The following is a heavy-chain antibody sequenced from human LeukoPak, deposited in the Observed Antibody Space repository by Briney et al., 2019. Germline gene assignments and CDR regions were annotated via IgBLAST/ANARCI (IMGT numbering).Heavy chain of an antibody. D-gene: IGHD3-10*01. CDR2: ISSSSSYI. Sequence: GGSLRLSCAASGFTFSSYSMNWVRQAPGKGLEWVSSISSSSSYIYYADSVKGRFTISRDNAKNSLYLQMNSLRAEGTAVYYCARDRDSGSYYNACLDYWGQGTLVTVSS. J-gene: IGHJ4*02. V-gene: IGHV3-21*01. CDR1: GFTFSSYS. CDR3: ARDRDSGSYYNACLDY.